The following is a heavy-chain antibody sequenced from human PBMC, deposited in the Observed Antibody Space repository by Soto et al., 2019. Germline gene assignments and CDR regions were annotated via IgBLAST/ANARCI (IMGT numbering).Heavy chain of an antibody. D-gene: IGHD6-13*01. CDR3: AREWSAAGHFYGMDV. CDR1: GHTFTSYD. V-gene: IGHV1-8*01. J-gene: IGHJ6*02. Sequence: GXSLKGCWKTSGHTFTSYDINWGRQAPVQGLEWVGWMNTNSDDTRSAQKFRGRLTLTRDKSMRAVYMKLSNLRPDDSAVYYCAREWSAAGHFYGMDVWGQGTTVIVSS. CDR2: MNTNSDDT.